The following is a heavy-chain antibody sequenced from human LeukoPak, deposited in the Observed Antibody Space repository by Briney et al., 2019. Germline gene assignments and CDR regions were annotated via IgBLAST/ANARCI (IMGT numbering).Heavy chain of an antibody. D-gene: IGHD6-6*01. Sequence: SETLSLTCTVSGGSISSYYWSWIRQPAGKGLEWIGRIYTSGSTNYNPSLKSRVTILVDTSKNQVSLKLSSVTAADTAVYFCARDWGVGGRPGYMDVWGKGTTVTVSS. CDR2: IYTSGST. J-gene: IGHJ6*03. CDR1: GGSISSYY. V-gene: IGHV4-4*07. CDR3: ARDWGVGGRPGYMDV.